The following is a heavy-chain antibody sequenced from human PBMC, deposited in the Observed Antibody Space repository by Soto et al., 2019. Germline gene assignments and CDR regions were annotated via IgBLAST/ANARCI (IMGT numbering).Heavy chain of an antibody. CDR1: GYTFTSYY. D-gene: IGHD1-26*01. CDR2: INPSGGST. CDR3: SIDVISGPSYPTAMDF. Sequence: ASVKVSCKASGYTFTSYYMHWVRQAPGQGLERMGIINPSGGSTRYAQKFQGRVTMTRDTFTSTVYMELSSLRSEDTAVYYCSIDVISGPSYPTAMDFWGKGTTVTVSS. V-gene: IGHV1-46*01. J-gene: IGHJ6*03.